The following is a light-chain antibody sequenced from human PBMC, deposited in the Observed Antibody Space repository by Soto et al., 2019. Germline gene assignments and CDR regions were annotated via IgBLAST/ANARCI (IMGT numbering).Light chain of an antibody. J-gene: IGKJ1*01. Sequence: DIQMTQSPSSLSASVGDRVTITCRASQSISSYLNWYQQKPGKAPKLLIYAASSLQSGVPSRFSGSGSGTDFTLTISSLQPEDFATYYCQQSYSTPWTFGQGTPVEIK. CDR1: QSISSY. CDR3: QQSYSTPWT. V-gene: IGKV1-39*01. CDR2: AAS.